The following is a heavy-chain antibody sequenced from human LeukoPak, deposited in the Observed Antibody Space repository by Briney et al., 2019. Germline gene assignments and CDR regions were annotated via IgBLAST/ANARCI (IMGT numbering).Heavy chain of an antibody. CDR2: IYHSGST. CDR1: GGSISSGGYY. D-gene: IGHD4-23*01. CDR3: ASYGGNSAFDY. V-gene: IGHV4-30-2*01. J-gene: IGHJ4*02. Sequence: SETLSLTCTVSGGSISSGGYYWSWIRQPPGEGLEWIGYIYHSGSTYYNPSLKSRVTISVDRSKNQLSLKLSSVTAADTAVYFCASYGGNSAFDYWGQGTLVTVSS.